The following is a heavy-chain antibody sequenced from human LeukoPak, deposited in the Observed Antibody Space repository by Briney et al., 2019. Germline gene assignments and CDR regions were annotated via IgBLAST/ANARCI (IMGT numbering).Heavy chain of an antibody. Sequence: GGSLRLSCAASGFTFDDYGMSWVRQVPGKGLEWVSGINWNGSGAGYADSVKGRFTISRDNAKNSLYLQMNSLRAEDTAVYYCARFIAAPYYFDYWGRGTLVTVSS. CDR3: ARFIAAPYYFDY. J-gene: IGHJ4*02. V-gene: IGHV3-20*04. CDR1: GFTFDDYG. D-gene: IGHD6-13*01. CDR2: INWNGSGA.